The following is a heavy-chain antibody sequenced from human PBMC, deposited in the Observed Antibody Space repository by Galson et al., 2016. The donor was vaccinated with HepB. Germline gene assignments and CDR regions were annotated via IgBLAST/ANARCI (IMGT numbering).Heavy chain of an antibody. Sequence: SLRLSCAASGFSFSTNNMNWVRQAPGKGLEWVSGISWNSGAKGCGDSVKGRFTISRDNAKNSLFLHMESLGAEDTALYYCAKDMGKGVSFYFYGMDVWGQGTTVTVSS. D-gene: IGHD6-19*01. V-gene: IGHV3-9*01. CDR3: AKDMGKGVSFYFYGMDV. J-gene: IGHJ6*02. CDR2: ISWNSGAK. CDR1: GFSFSTNN.